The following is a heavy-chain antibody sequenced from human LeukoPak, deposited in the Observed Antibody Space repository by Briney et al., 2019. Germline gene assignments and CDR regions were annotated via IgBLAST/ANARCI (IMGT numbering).Heavy chain of an antibody. D-gene: IGHD3-10*01. CDR2: IRYDGSNK. CDR1: GFTFSSYG. V-gene: IGHV3-30*02. Sequence: GGSLRLSCAASGFTFSSYGMHWVRQAPGKGLEWVAFIRYDGSNKYYADSVKGRFTISRDNSKNTLYLQMNSLRAEDTAVYYCAKWGMGGWFGEYYFDYWGQGTLVTVSS. CDR3: AKWGMGGWFGEYYFDY. J-gene: IGHJ4*02.